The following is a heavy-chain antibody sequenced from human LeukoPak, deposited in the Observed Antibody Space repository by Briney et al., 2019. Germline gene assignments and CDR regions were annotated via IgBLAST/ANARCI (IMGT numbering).Heavy chain of an antibody. CDR2: VSAGGDTT. D-gene: IGHD2-8*01. V-gene: IGHV3-23*01. J-gene: IGHJ4*02. Sequence: GGSLRLSCAASGLTFSVCAMSWVRQAPGKGLEWVSGVSAGGDTTSYADSVKGRFTISRDNSKNTMYLQMNSLRAEDTAKYYCAKRSPGNGDYGDYWGQGTMVTVSS. CDR3: AKRSPGNGDYGDY. CDR1: GLTFSVCA.